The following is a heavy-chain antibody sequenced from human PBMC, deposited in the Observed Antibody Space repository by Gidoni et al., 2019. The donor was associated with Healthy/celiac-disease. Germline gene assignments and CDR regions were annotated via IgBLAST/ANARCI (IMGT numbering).Heavy chain of an antibody. V-gene: IGHV5-51*01. J-gene: IGHJ3*02. Sequence: EVQLVQSGAEVKRPGDSPTIDWKAAEASLTSYWVGWVRQMPGNRLEWMGIIYPGDSDTRYSPSFQGQVTISADKSISTAYLQWSSLKASDTAMYYCARPPSSTAHTQHDAFDIWGQGTMVTVSS. CDR2: IYPGDSDT. D-gene: IGHD4-17*01. CDR1: EASLTSYW. CDR3: ARPPSSTAHTQHDAFDI.